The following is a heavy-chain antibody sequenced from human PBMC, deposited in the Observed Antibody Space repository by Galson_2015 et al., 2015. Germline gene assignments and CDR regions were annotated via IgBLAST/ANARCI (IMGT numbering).Heavy chain of an antibody. J-gene: IGHJ4*02. CDR2: ISEYGDNA. CDR1: GFTFMNSA. CDR3: VKNMTTMIS. V-gene: IGHV3-23*01. D-gene: IGHD4-17*01. Sequence: SLRLSCAASGFTFMNSAMSWVRQAPGKGLEWISGISEYGDNAYHADSVRGRFTISRDNSNNILYLHLHSLRAADTARYYCVKNMTTMISWGQGTLVTVSS.